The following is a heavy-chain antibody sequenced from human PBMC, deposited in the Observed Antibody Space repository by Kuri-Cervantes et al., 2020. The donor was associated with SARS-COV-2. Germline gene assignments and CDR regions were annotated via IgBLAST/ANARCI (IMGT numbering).Heavy chain of an antibody. D-gene: IGHD2-15*01. CDR1: GYTFTSYG. Sequence: ASVKVSCKASGYTFTSYGISWVRQAPGQGLEWMGWISAYNGNTNYAQKLQGRVTITTDTSTSTAYMELRSLRSDDTAVYYCARDLLGVGYCSGGSCPYYFDYWGQGTLVTVSS. V-gene: IGHV1-18*01. CDR2: ISAYNGNT. CDR3: ARDLLGVGYCSGGSCPYYFDY. J-gene: IGHJ4*02.